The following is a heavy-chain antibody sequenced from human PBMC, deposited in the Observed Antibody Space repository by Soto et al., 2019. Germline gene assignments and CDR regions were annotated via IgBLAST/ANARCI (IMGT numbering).Heavy chain of an antibody. J-gene: IGHJ4*02. Sequence: PSETLSLTCAVYGGSFRDYYWSWVRQPPGKGLEWIGQINHSGSTNYNPSLKSRVNISVDTSKNQFSLKLSSVTAADTAVYYCARTSRFDSWGQGTLVTVSS. V-gene: IGHV4-34*01. CDR2: INHSGST. CDR3: ARTSRFDS. D-gene: IGHD6-6*01. CDR1: GGSFRDYY.